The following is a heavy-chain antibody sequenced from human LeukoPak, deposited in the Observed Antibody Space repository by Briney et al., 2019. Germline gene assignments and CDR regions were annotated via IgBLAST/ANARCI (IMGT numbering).Heavy chain of an antibody. D-gene: IGHD3/OR15-3a*01. CDR3: TRGSWTTGDSYHYGMDV. V-gene: IGHV3-72*01. CDR1: GFTFSDHY. J-gene: IGHJ6*02. Sequence: GGSLRLSCAASGFTFSDHYLDWVRQAPGKGLEWVGRSKNKANSYTTEYAASVKDRFAISRDDSKNSLYLQVNSLKTEDTAVYYCTRGSWTTGDSYHYGMDVWGQGTTVTVSS. CDR2: SKNKANSYTT.